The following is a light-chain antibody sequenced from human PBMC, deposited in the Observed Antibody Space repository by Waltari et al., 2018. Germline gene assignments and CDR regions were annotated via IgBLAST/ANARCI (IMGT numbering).Light chain of an antibody. Sequence: EIVLTQSPGTLSLSPGERATLSCRASQSVSSSYLAWYQQKPGQAPRPLIYGASSRATGSPDRFSGSGSGTDFTLTISRLEPEDFAVYYCQQYGSSPQAFGQGTKLEIK. CDR3: QQYGSSPQA. V-gene: IGKV3-20*01. CDR2: GAS. J-gene: IGKJ2*01. CDR1: QSVSSSY.